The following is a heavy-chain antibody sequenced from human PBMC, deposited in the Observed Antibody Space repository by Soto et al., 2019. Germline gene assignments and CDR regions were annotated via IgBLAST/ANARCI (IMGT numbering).Heavy chain of an antibody. Sequence: ASVKVSCKASGYTFTGDYMHWVRQAPGQGLEWMGWINPNSGGTNYAQKFQGWVTMTRDTSISTAHMELSRLRSDDTAVYYCAREVFRGSSLPYGMDVWGQGTTVTVSS. V-gene: IGHV1-2*04. D-gene: IGHD3-10*01. CDR3: AREVFRGSSLPYGMDV. CDR2: INPNSGGT. J-gene: IGHJ6*02. CDR1: GYTFTGDY.